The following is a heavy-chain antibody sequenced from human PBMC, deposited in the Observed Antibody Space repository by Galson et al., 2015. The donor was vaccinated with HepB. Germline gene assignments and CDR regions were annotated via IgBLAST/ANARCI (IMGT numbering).Heavy chain of an antibody. CDR3: AREGGYSSSWSATPGDGMDV. V-gene: IGHV6-1*01. D-gene: IGHD6-13*01. J-gene: IGHJ6*02. CDR2: TYYRSKWYN. CDR1: GDSVSSHSAA. Sequence: CAISGDSVSSHSAAWKWIKQSPSRGLEWLGRTYYRSKWYNDYAVSVKSRITINPDTSKNQFSLRLNSVTHENTAVYYCAREGGYSSSWSATPGDGMDVWGQGTTVSVSS.